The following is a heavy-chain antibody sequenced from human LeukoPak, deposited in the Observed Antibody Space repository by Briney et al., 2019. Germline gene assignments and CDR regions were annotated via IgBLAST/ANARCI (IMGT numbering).Heavy chain of an antibody. Sequence: GASVKVSCKASGGTFSSYAISWVRQAPGQGLEWMGGIIPIFGTANYAQKFQGRVTITADESTSTAYVELSSLRSEDTAVYYCARAPNPRYSSSSSNPSGFDYWGQGTLVTVSS. CDR2: IIPIFGTA. CDR3: ARAPNPRYSSSSSNPSGFDY. CDR1: GGTFSSYA. V-gene: IGHV1-69*13. J-gene: IGHJ4*02. D-gene: IGHD6-6*01.